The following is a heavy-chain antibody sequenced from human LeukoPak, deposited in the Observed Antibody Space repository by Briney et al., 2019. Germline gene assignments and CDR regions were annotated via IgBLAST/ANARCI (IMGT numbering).Heavy chain of an antibody. V-gene: IGHV3-23*01. D-gene: IGHD3-9*01. CDR1: GFTFSSYA. CDR3: AKTYTYDILTGYHNDDAFDI. CDR2: ISGSGGST. Sequence: GGSLRLSCAASGFTFSSYAMSWVRQAPGKGLEWVSAISGSGGSTYYADSVKGRFTTSRDNSKNTLYLQMNSLRAEDTAVYYCAKTYTYDILTGYHNDDAFDIWGQGTMVTVSS. J-gene: IGHJ3*02.